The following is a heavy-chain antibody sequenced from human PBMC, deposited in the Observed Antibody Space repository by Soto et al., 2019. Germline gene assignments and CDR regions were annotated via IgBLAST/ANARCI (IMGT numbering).Heavy chain of an antibody. D-gene: IGHD3-3*01. CDR3: ARESTYYDFWSGYYTTPDYYYYGMDV. J-gene: IGHJ6*02. CDR2: ISAYNGNT. V-gene: IGHV1-18*01. CDR1: GYTFTSYG. Sequence: ASVKVSCKASGYTFTSYGISWVRQAPGQGLEWMGWISAYNGNTNYAQKLQGRFTMTTDTSTSISYMELRSLRSDDTAVYYCARESTYYDFWSGYYTTPDYYYYGMDVWGQGTTVTVSS.